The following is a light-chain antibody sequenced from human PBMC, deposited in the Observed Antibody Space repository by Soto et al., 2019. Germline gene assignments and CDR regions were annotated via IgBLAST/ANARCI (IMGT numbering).Light chain of an antibody. Sequence: QSALTQPRSVSGSAEQSVTISCAGTSSDVGGYNYVSWYQHHPGKAPKLIIYNVIKRPSGVPDRFSGSQSGDTASLTISGLQAEDEADYYCYSYEDRYISVVFGGGTKLTVL. J-gene: IGLJ2*01. CDR2: NVI. CDR3: YSYEDRYISVV. CDR1: SSDVGGYNY. V-gene: IGLV2-11*01.